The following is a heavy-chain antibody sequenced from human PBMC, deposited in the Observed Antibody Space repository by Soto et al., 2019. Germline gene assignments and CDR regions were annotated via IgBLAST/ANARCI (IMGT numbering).Heavy chain of an antibody. CDR3: ARVHYEYIWGAYSH. J-gene: IGHJ4*02. CDR2: IIPIFGTP. V-gene: IGHV1-69*01. D-gene: IGHD3-16*01. Sequence: QVLLVQSGAEVKKPGSSVKVSCKASGGTFSNYAITWVRQAPGQGLEWMGGIIPIFGTPNYAQQFQGRVTITADESTSTAYMELSSLKSEDTAVYYCARVHYEYIWGAYSHWGQGTLVTVSS. CDR1: GGTFSNYA.